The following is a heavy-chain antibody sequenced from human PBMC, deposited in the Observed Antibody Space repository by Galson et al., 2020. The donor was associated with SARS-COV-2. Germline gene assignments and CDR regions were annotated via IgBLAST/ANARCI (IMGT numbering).Heavy chain of an antibody. CDR3: ARDWLRLELLPSHKYYGMDV. J-gene: IGHJ6*02. Sequence: ASVKVSCKASGYTFSNYGISWVRQAPGQGLEWMGWISVYNGNTRSAQKFQGRVTMTTDTSTDTAHMELRSLRSDDTAVYFCARDWLRLELLPSHKYYGMDVWGQGTTVIVSS. CDR1: GYTFSNYG. D-gene: IGHD1-7*01. CDR2: ISVYNGNT. V-gene: IGHV1-18*01.